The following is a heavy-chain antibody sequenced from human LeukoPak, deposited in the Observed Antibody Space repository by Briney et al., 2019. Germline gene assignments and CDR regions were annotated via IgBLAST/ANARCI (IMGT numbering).Heavy chain of an antibody. CDR3: ARGNTMVRGADY. D-gene: IGHD3-10*01. Sequence: SETLSLTCAVYGGSFSGYYWSWIRQPPGKGLEWIGEINHSGSTNYNPSLKSRVTISVDTSKNQFSLKLSSVTAADTAVYYCARGNTMVRGADYWGQGTLVTVSS. V-gene: IGHV4-34*01. CDR2: INHSGST. J-gene: IGHJ4*02. CDR1: GGSFSGYY.